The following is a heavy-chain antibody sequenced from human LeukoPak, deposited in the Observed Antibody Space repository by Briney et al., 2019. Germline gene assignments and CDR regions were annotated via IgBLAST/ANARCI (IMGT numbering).Heavy chain of an antibody. J-gene: IGHJ4*02. CDR3: ARHGGGYSYDY. Sequence: SETLSLTCTVSGGSISSYYWSWIRQPPGKGLELIGYIYDSGSTNYNPSLKSRVTISVDTPKSQFSLKLSSVTAADTAVYYCARHGGGYSYDYWGQGTLVTVSS. CDR2: IYDSGST. D-gene: IGHD5-18*01. CDR1: GGSISSYY. V-gene: IGHV4-59*01.